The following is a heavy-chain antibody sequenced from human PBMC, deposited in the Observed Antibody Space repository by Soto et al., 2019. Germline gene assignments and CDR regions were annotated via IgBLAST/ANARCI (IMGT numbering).Heavy chain of an antibody. J-gene: IGHJ5*02. Sequence: PSETLSLTCAVYGGSFSGYYWSWIRQPPGKGLEWIGEINHSGSTNYNPSLKSRVTISVDTSKNQFSLKLSSVTAADTAVYYCAGGLRGTAAGNSWFDPWGQGTLVTVSS. CDR1: GGSFSGYY. CDR2: INHSGST. V-gene: IGHV4-34*01. CDR3: AGGLRGTAAGNSWFDP. D-gene: IGHD6-13*01.